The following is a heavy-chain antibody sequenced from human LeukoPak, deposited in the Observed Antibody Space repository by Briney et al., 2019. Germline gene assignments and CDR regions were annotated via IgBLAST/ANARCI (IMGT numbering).Heavy chain of an antibody. J-gene: IGHJ4*02. CDR2: ISAYNGNT. V-gene: IGHV1-18*01. CDR3: ARAPRGVVPAAYDY. D-gene: IGHD2-2*01. CDR1: SEG. Sequence: SEGSSRWSPDPEQKNEWMGWISAYNGNTNYAQKLQGRVTMTTDTSTSTAYMELRSLRSDDTAVYYCARAPRGVVPAAYDYWGQGTLVTVSS.